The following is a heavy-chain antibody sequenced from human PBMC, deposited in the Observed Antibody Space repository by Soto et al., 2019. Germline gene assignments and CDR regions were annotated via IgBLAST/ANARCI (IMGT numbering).Heavy chain of an antibody. Sequence: GGSLRLSCAASGFTFSSYGMHWVRQAPGKGLEWVAVIWYDGSNKYYADSVKGRFTISRDNSKNTLYLQMNSLRAEDTAVYYWARDSVTGTTFYYYYYGMDVWGQGTTVTVSS. J-gene: IGHJ6*02. CDR1: GFTFSSYG. CDR3: ARDSVTGTTFYYYYYGMDV. D-gene: IGHD1-7*01. V-gene: IGHV3-33*01. CDR2: IWYDGSNK.